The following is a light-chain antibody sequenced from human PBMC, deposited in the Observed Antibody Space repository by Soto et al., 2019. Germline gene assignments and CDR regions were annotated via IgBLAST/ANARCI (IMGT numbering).Light chain of an antibody. CDR2: GSS. Sequence: EIVLTQSPGTLSLSPGERATLSCRASQSVNSIYLAWYQQKPGQAPRLLIHGSSNRATGTSERFSGGGSGTDFTLTISRLEPEDSAVYYCQQFGGSPLYTFGQGTELEIK. CDR3: QQFGGSPLYT. J-gene: IGKJ2*01. V-gene: IGKV3-20*01. CDR1: QSVNSIY.